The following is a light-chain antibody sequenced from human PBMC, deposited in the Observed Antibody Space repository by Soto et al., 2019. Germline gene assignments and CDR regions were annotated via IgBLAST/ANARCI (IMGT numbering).Light chain of an antibody. V-gene: IGKV1-33*01. CDR3: QQYHSLPRT. CDR2: DTS. CDR1: QDISKY. J-gene: IGKJ1*01. Sequence: DILMAQSPSSLSASVGDRVTITCQASQDISKYLNWYQQKPGKAPKLLICDTSNLETGVPSRFTGSRSGTDFTLTISSLQPEDIATYYCQQYHSLPRTFGQGPKVGIK.